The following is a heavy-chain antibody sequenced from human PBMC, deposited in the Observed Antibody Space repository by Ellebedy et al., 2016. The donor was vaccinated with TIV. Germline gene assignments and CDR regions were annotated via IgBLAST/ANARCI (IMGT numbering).Heavy chain of an antibody. CDR3: VKGDVGTAMVLEYFQH. V-gene: IGHV3-64D*06. CDR1: GFTFSSYA. D-gene: IGHD5-18*01. Sequence: GGSLRLXXSPSGFTFSSYAMHWVRQAPGKGLEYVSAISSNGGSTYYADSVKGRFTISRDNSKNTLYLQMSSLRAEDTAVYYCVKGDVGTAMVLEYFQHWGQGTLVTVSS. CDR2: ISSNGGST. J-gene: IGHJ1*01.